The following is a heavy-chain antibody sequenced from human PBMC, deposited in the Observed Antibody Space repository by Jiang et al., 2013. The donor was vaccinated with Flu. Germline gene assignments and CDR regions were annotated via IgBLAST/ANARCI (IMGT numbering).Heavy chain of an antibody. CDR1: GGTFSSYA. V-gene: IGHV1-69*04. D-gene: IGHD3-9*01. J-gene: IGHJ3*02. Sequence: SGAEVKKPGSSVKVSCKASGGTFSSYAISWVRQAPGQGLEWMGRIIPILGIANYAQKFQGRVTITADKSTSTAYMELSSLRSEDTAVYYCARESGQLRYFDWLLYGDAFDIWGQGTMVTVSS. CDR2: IIPILGIA. CDR3: ARESGQLRYFDWLLYGDAFDI.